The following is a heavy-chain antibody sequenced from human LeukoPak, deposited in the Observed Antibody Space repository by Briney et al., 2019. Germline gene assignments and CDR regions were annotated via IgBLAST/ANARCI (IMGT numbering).Heavy chain of an antibody. J-gene: IGHJ6*02. D-gene: IGHD3-10*01. V-gene: IGHV3-23*01. CDR1: GFTFGSFT. Sequence: GGSLRLSCAASGFTFGSFTMSWVRQAPGRSLEWVSAIRGTDTNTYYADSVRGRFTISRDNSNNTLFLQMNGLRAEDTAVYYCAKVMVRGTYYYYGMDVWGQGTTVTVSS. CDR3: AKVMVRGTYYYYGMDV. CDR2: IRGTDTNT.